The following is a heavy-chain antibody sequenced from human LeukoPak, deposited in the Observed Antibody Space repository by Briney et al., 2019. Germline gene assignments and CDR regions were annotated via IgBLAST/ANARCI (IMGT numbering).Heavy chain of an antibody. D-gene: IGHD3-10*01. CDR2: IYTIGTT. Sequence: SETLSLTCSVSGGSINSYYWGWIRQPAGKGLEWIGRIYTIGTTHYSPSLKSRLTMSIDTSKNQFSLKLRSVTAADTAVYYCGRQDYTASYYCVDHWSQGTLITVSS. J-gene: IGHJ4*02. CDR3: GRQDYTASYYCVDH. CDR1: GGSINSYY. V-gene: IGHV4-4*07.